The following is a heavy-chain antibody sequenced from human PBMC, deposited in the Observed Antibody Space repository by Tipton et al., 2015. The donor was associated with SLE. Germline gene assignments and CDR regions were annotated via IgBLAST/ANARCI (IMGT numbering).Heavy chain of an antibody. Sequence: TLSLTCTVSGYPIISGYYWSWIRQPPGKGLEWIGEINHSGSTNYNPSLKSRVTISVDTSKNQFSLKLSSVTAADTAVYYCARGSDRSGYFGAFDIWGQGATVTVSS. J-gene: IGHJ3*02. D-gene: IGHD3-22*01. CDR1: GYPIISGYY. CDR3: ARGSDRSGYFGAFDI. CDR2: INHSGST. V-gene: IGHV4-38-2*02.